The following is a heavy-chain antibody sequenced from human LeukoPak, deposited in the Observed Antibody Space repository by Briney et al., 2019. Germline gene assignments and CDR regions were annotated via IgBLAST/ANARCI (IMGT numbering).Heavy chain of an antibody. CDR3: ARRGIAASFDY. CDR1: GGSISSYY. Sequence: SETLSLTCTVSGGSISSYYWSWIRQPPGKGLEWIGYIYTSGSTNYNPSLKSRVTISVDTSKNQFSLKLSSVTAADTAVYYCARRGIAASFDYRGQGTLVTVSS. CDR2: IYTSGST. D-gene: IGHD6-13*01. V-gene: IGHV4-4*09. J-gene: IGHJ4*02.